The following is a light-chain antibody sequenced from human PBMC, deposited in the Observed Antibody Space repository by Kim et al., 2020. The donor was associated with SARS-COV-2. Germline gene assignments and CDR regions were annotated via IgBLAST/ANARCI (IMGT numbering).Light chain of an antibody. J-gene: IGKJ4*01. CDR2: AAS. Sequence: AIQMTHSPSSLSESIGDRVTITCRASQGIRSELGWYQQKPGTAPRLLIYAASNLQSGVPSRFSGSRSGTDFTLTISSLQPEDFATYYCLQNYNYPFTFGGGTKVDIK. CDR1: QGIRSE. CDR3: LQNYNYPFT. V-gene: IGKV1-6*01.